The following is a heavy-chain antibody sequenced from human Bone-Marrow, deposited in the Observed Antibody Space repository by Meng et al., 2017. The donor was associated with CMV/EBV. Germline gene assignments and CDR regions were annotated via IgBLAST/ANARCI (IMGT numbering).Heavy chain of an antibody. V-gene: IGHV4-59*01. J-gene: IGHJ6*02. CDR1: GFTFSDYY. CDR2: ISYSGST. D-gene: IGHD1-1*01. CDR3: TRGQLEHTTYYDYTMHV. Sequence: GSLRLSCAASGFTFSDYYMSWIRQAPGKGLEWIGYISYSGSTNYNSSLKNRVTISVDTSENQLSLKLSSVTAGDTAMYYCTRGQLEHTTYYDYTMHVWGQGTTVTVS.